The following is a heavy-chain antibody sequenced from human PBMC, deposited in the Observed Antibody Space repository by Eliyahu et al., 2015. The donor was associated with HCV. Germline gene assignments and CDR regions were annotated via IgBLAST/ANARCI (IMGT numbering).Heavy chain of an antibody. CDR1: GGSISSSSYY. CDR3: ARHGIGRPYYYDSSGYEYFQH. D-gene: IGHD3-22*01. J-gene: IGHJ1*01. CDR2: IYYSGST. Sequence: QLQLQESGPGLVKPSETLSLTCTVSGGSISSSSYYWGWIRQPPGKGLEWIGSIYYSGSTYYNPSLKSRVTISVXDTSKNQFSLKLSSVTAADTAVYYCARHGIGRPYYYDSSGYEYFQHWGQGTLVTVSS. V-gene: IGHV4-39*01.